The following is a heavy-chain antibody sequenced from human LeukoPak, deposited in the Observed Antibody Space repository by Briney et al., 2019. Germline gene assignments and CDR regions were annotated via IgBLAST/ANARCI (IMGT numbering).Heavy chain of an antibody. CDR3: AKKGGIGYTSTTPFFDY. CDR1: GFTFSSYA. CDR2: ITDSGDKT. V-gene: IGHV3-23*01. Sequence: PGGSLRLSCAASGFTFSSYAMSWARQAPGKGPEWVSHITDSGDKTYYADSVKGRFTISRDNPKNTLYLQMSSLRAEDTAIYYCAKKGGIGYTSTTPFFDYWGQGTLVTVSS. D-gene: IGHD2-2*02. J-gene: IGHJ4*02.